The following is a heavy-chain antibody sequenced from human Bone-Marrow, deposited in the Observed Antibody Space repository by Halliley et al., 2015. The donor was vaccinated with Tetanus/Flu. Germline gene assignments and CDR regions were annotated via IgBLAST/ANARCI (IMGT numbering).Heavy chain of an antibody. CDR1: GFTFRDYA. V-gene: IGHV3-30-3*01. CDR3: ARGMGDFWSAYSLYGMDV. Sequence: SLRLSCAASGFTFRDYAMHWARQAPGKGLEWVAVTLHDGSNKYYAGSVKGRFTLSRDNSKNTLYLQMSSLKPEDTAVYYCARGMGDFWSAYSLYGMDVWGQGTTVTVSS. J-gene: IGHJ6*02. CDR2: TLHDGSNK. D-gene: IGHD3-3*01.